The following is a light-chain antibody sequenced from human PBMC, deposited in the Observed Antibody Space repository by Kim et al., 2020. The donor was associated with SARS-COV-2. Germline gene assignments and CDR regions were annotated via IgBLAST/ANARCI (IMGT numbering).Light chain of an antibody. J-gene: IGKJ4*01. Sequence: SVSAGERATLSGRASQSVSSNLAWYQQKPGQAPRLLIYGASTRATGIPARFSGSGSGTEFTLTISSLQSEDFAVYYCQQYNNWLTFGGGTKVDIK. CDR3: QQYNNWLT. CDR1: QSVSSN. V-gene: IGKV3-15*01. CDR2: GAS.